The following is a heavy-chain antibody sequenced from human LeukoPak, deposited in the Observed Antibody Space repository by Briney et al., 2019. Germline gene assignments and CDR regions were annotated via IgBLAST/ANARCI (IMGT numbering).Heavy chain of an antibody. J-gene: IGHJ3*02. V-gene: IGHV1-2*04. D-gene: IGHD2-15*01. CDR3: ARGLRYCSGGSSYDREDAFDI. CDR1: GYTFTGYY. Sequence: ASVKVSCKASGYTFTGYYMHWVRQAPGQGLEWMGWINPNSGGTNYAQKFQGWVTMTRDTSISTAYMELSRLRSDDTAVYYCARGLRYCSGGSSYDREDAFDIWGQGTMVTVSS. CDR2: INPNSGGT.